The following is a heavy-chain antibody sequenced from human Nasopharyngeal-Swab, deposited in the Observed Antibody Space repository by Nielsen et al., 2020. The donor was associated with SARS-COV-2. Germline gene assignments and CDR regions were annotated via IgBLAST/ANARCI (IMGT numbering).Heavy chain of an antibody. V-gene: IGHV3-30*04. CDR3: ARDRRAAGTGGYFDY. CDR2: ISYDGNNK. Sequence: VRQVPGKGLEWVAVISYDGNNKYYADSVKGRFSISRDNSKNTLYLQMNSLRAEDTAVYYCARDRRAAGTGGYFDYWGQGTLVTVSS. J-gene: IGHJ4*02. D-gene: IGHD6-13*01.